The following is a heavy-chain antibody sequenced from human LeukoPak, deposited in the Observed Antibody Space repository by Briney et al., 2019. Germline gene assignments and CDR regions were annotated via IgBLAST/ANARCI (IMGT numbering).Heavy chain of an antibody. J-gene: IGHJ4*02. D-gene: IGHD3-22*01. V-gene: IGHV3-30*02. CDR2: IGSDGNTK. Sequence: GGSLRLSCATSGFNLKVYAMHWVRQAPGKGLEWVAMIGSDGNTKIYEDSVRGRFSISRDDSKNTLYLQMNTLRAEDTALYYCVTDPPSSAWAFAYWGQGTLVTVSS. CDR1: GFNLKVYA. CDR3: VTDPPSSAWAFAY.